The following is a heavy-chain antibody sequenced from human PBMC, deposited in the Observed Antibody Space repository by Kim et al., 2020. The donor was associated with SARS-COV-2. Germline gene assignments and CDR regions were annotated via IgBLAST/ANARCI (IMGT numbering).Heavy chain of an antibody. CDR1: GYTFTSYD. CDR2: MNPNSGNT. CDR3: ARSSITMIVVVIPYYYGMDV. D-gene: IGHD3-22*01. J-gene: IGHJ6*02. V-gene: IGHV1-8*01. Sequence: ASVKVSCKASGYTFTSYDLNWVRQATGKGLEWMGWMNPNSGNTGYAQKLQGRVTMTRNTSISTAYMELSSLRSEDTAVYYCARSSITMIVVVIPYYYGMDVWGQGTTVTVSS.